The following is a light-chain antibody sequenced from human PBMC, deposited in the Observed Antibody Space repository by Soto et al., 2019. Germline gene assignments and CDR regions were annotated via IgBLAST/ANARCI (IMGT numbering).Light chain of an antibody. CDR3: EQSYSTPLT. J-gene: IGKJ4*01. Sequence: DIQMTQSPSSLSASVGDRVTITCRASQSISIYLNWYQQIPGKAPKLLIHAASSLQSGVTSRFSGSGSGTDFTLTISSLQPEDFATYYCEQSYSTPLTFGGGTKVEIK. CDR1: QSISIY. V-gene: IGKV1-39*01. CDR2: AAS.